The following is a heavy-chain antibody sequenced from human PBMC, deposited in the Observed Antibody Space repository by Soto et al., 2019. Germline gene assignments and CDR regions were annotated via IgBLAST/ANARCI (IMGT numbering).Heavy chain of an antibody. D-gene: IGHD3-16*01. CDR2: MHHSGST. Sequence: PSETLSLTCAVSGYSISSGYYWGWIRQPPGMGLEWIATMHHSGSTYYNPSLKSRVTISLDTSKNQFSLNLRSVTAADTAVYYCAKTWGQGYYYFGLDVWGQGTTVTVSS. CDR3: AKTWGQGYYYFGLDV. CDR1: GYSISSGYY. J-gene: IGHJ6*02. V-gene: IGHV4-38-2*01.